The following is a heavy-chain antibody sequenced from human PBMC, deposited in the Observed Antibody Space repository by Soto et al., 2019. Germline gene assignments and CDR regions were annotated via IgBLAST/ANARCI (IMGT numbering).Heavy chain of an antibody. CDR1: GGSFSSSY. D-gene: IGHD3-10*01. Sequence: SETLSLTCIVSGGSFSSSYWNWIRQPPGKGLEWIGYIYYSGSTNYNPSLQSRVTISVDTSMKQFSLKLSSVTAADTAVYYCARDSSSGSLDVFDIWGQGTLVTVS. CDR3: ARDSSSGSLDVFDI. CDR2: IYYSGST. V-gene: IGHV4-59*01. J-gene: IGHJ3*02.